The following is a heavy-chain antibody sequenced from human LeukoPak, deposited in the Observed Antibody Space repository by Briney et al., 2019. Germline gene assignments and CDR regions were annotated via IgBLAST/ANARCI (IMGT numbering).Heavy chain of an antibody. CDR1: GFTFSSYA. J-gene: IGHJ4*02. V-gene: IGHV3-23*01. Sequence: PGGSLRLSCAASGFTFSSYATSWVRQAPGKGLEWVSAISGSGGSTYYADSVKGRFTISRDNSKSTLYLQMNSLRAEDTAVYYCAKGLYASGWSDFDYWGQGTLVTVSS. D-gene: IGHD6-19*01. CDR3: AKGLYASGWSDFDY. CDR2: ISGSGGST.